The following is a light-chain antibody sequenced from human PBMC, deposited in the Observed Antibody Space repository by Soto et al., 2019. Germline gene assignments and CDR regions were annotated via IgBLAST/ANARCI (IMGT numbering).Light chain of an antibody. J-gene: IGKJ1*01. Sequence: EIVLTQSPGTLSLSPGERATLSCRASQSVSSSYLAWYQQKPGQAPRLLIYGASSRAPGIPDRFSGSGSGTDFTLTISRLEPEDFAVYYCQQYGSSFWTFGQGTKVEIK. V-gene: IGKV3-20*01. CDR3: QQYGSSFWT. CDR1: QSVSSSY. CDR2: GAS.